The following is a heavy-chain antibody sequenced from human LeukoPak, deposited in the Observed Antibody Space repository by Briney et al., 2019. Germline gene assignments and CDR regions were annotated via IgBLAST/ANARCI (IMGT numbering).Heavy chain of an antibody. CDR3: ARSRRETAYSSSKELGY. CDR1: GFTFTHAW. CDR2: MKSKRDGGAT. D-gene: IGHD6-6*01. V-gene: IGHV3-15*01. J-gene: IGHJ4*02. Sequence: GGPLRLSCEASGFTFTHAWMNWVRQAPGKGPEWVGRMKSKRDGGATEYAAPVKGRFTISRDNAKNPLYLQMNSLRAEDTAVYYCARSRRETAYSSSKELGYWGQGTLVTVSS.